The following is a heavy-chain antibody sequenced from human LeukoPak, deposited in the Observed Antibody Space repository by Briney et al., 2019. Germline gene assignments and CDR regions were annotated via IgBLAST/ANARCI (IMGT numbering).Heavy chain of an antibody. CDR3: SENKWDYYGSGSYPDY. CDR1: GFTFSSYA. D-gene: IGHD3-10*01. V-gene: IGHV3-23*01. Sequence: GGSLRLSCAASGFTFSSYAMSWVRQAPGKGLEWVSAISGSGGSTYYADSVKGRFTISRDNSKNTLYLQMNSLRAEDTAVYYCSENKWDYYGSGSYPDYWGQGTLVTVSS. J-gene: IGHJ4*02. CDR2: ISGSGGST.